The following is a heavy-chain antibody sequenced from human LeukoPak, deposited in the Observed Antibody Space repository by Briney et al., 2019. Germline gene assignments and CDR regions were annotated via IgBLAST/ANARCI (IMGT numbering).Heavy chain of an antibody. CDR3: AKAVTGFWYFDL. Sequence: GGSLRLSCVVSGIPFSDYYMNWIRQAPGKGLEWISYISSSSSYTDYADSVKGRFSISRDNAKSALYLQLNSLRFEDTAVYYCAKAVTGFWYFDLWGRGTLVTVSS. D-gene: IGHD6-19*01. CDR2: ISSSSSYT. J-gene: IGHJ2*01. V-gene: IGHV3-11*05. CDR1: GIPFSDYY.